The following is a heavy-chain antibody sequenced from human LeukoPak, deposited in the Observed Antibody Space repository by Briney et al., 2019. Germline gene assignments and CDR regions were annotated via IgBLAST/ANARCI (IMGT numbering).Heavy chain of an antibody. CDR3: AKDSVTAVKNKYNWFDP. V-gene: IGHV3-23*01. D-gene: IGHD1/OR15-1a*01. CDR1: GFTFSSYA. Sequence: GGSLRLSCAASGFTFSSYAMSWVRQAPGQGLEWVSAISDSGGSTYYADSVKGRFTISRDNSKNTLYLQVNSLRAEDTAVYYCAKDSVTAVKNKYNWFDPWGQGTLVTVSS. J-gene: IGHJ5*02. CDR2: ISDSGGST.